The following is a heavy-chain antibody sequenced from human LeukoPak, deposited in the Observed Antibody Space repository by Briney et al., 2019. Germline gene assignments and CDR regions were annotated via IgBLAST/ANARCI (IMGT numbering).Heavy chain of an antibody. CDR1: GFRFSSYW. CDR2: LNQDGSDK. V-gene: IGHV3-7*01. Sequence: QSGGSLRLSCAASGFRFSSYWMTWVRQAPGKGLEWVANLNQDGSDKKYVDSVKGRFTISRDNAKNSLYLQMNSLSVEDTALYYCARDAYDYASESWGQGTLVTVSS. D-gene: IGHD2-2*01. J-gene: IGHJ5*02. CDR3: ARDAYDYASES.